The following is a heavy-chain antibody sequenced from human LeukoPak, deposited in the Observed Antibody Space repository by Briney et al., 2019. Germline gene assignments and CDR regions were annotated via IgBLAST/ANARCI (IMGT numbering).Heavy chain of an antibody. Sequence: ASVKVSCKASGYTFTGYYMHWVRQAPGQGLEWMGRINPNSGGTNYAQKFQGRVTMTRDTSISTAYMELSRLRSGDTAVYYCARGRYCSNTNCPPNPRIAAAGTNKNWFDPWGQGTLVTVSS. J-gene: IGHJ5*02. CDR1: GYTFTGYY. CDR3: ARGRYCSNTNCPPNPRIAAAGTNKNWFDP. V-gene: IGHV1-2*06. CDR2: INPNSGGT. D-gene: IGHD6-13*01.